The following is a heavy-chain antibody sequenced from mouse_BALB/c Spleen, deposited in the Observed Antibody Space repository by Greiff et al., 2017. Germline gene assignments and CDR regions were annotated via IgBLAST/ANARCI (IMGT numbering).Heavy chain of an antibody. CDR3: ARSSSVTTAAWFAY. CDR1: GFTFSDYY. CDR2: ISDGGSYT. J-gene: IGHJ3*01. V-gene: IGHV5-4*02. Sequence: EVQRVESGGGLVKPGGSLKLSCAASGFTFSDYYMYWVRQTPEKRLEWVATISDGGSYTYYPDSVKGRFTISRDNAKNNLYLQMSSLKSEDTAMYYCARSSSVTTAAWFAYWGQGTLVTVSA. D-gene: IGHD2-13*01.